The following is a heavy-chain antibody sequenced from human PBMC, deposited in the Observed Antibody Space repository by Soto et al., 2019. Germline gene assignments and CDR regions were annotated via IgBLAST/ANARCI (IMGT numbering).Heavy chain of an antibody. V-gene: IGHV1-18*01. CDR1: GYTFTSYG. Sequence: GASVKVSCKASGYTFTSYGISWVRQAPGQGLEWMGWISAYNGNTNYAQKLQGRVTMTTDTSTSTAYMELRSLRSDDTVVYYCARVVPNWNDAGFDIWGQGTMITVS. D-gene: IGHD1-1*01. CDR3: ARVVPNWNDAGFDI. CDR2: ISAYNGNT. J-gene: IGHJ3*02.